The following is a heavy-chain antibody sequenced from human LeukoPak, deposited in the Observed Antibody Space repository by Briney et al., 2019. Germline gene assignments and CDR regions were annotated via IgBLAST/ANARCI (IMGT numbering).Heavy chain of an antibody. CDR1: GYTFTDYY. CDR3: ARDPAGGAAEFDY. J-gene: IGHJ4*02. D-gene: IGHD6-13*01. CDR2: INPNSGGT. V-gene: IGHV1-2*02. Sequence: VASVKVSCKASGYTFTDYYMHWVRQAPGQGLEWMGWINPNSGGTNYAQKFQGRVTMTRDTSISTAYMELSRLRSDDTAVYYCARDPAGGAAEFDYWGQGTLVTVSS.